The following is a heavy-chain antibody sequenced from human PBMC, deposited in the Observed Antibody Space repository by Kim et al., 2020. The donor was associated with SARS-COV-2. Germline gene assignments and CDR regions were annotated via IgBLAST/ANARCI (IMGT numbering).Heavy chain of an antibody. Sequence: GGSLRLSCAASGFSVSSSYMSWVRQAPGKGLEWVSVIYAGGDSYYTDSVKGRFTISRDHAENTLYLQMNSLRAEDTAVYYCAGERYVISGDGYWGQGTLVTVSS. D-gene: IGHD3-10*01. CDR3: AGERYVISGDGY. J-gene: IGHJ4*02. CDR2: IYAGGDS. V-gene: IGHV3-53*01. CDR1: GFSVSSSY.